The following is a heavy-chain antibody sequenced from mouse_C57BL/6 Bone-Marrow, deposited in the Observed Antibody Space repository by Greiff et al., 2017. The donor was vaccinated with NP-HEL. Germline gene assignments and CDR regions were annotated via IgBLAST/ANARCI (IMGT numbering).Heavy chain of an antibody. V-gene: IGHV1-74*01. CDR2: IHPSDSDT. D-gene: IGHD2-3*01. CDR1: GYTFTSYW. CDR3: AILYDGYYGFAY. J-gene: IGHJ3*01. Sequence: QVQLKQSGAELVKPGASVKVSCKASGYTFTSYWMHWVKQRPGQGLEWIGRIHPSDSDTNYNQKFKGKATLTVDKSSSTAYMQLSSLTSEDSAVYYCAILYDGYYGFAYWGQGTLVTVSA.